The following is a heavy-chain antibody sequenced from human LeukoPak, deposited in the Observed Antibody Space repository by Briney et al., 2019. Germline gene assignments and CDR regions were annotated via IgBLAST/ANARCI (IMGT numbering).Heavy chain of an antibody. CDR2: IHYSGSA. CDR3: ASRMYGSSGRYFHH. CDR1: GYSISSSNW. Sequence: PSGTLSLTCGVSGYSISSSNWWGWIRQPPGKGLEWIGYIHYSGSAYYNPSLKSRVTMSVDTSKNQFSLKLNSVTAVDTAVYYCASRMYGSSGRYFHHWGQGTLVTVSS. V-gene: IGHV4-28*01. D-gene: IGHD6-13*01. J-gene: IGHJ1*01.